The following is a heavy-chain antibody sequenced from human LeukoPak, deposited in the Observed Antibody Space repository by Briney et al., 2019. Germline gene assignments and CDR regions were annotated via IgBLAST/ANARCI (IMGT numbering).Heavy chain of an antibody. CDR1: GGSFRGYY. V-gene: IGHV4-34*01. D-gene: IGHD3-22*01. J-gene: IGHJ3*02. Sequence: SETLSLTCAVYGGSFRGYYWSWIRQPPGKGLEWIGEINHSGSTNYNPSLKSRVTISVDTSKNQFSLKLSSVTAADTAVYYCARSLYYEGAFDIWGQGTMVTVSS. CDR2: INHSGST. CDR3: ARSLYYEGAFDI.